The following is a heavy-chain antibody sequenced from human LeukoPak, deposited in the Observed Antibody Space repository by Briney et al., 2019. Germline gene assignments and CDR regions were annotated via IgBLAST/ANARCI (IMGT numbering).Heavy chain of an antibody. CDR1: GGSLSDHY. CDR3: ARHKRSIKGIPVNGGDAFHI. CDR2: VNDSGST. J-gene: IGHJ3*02. D-gene: IGHD3-16*01. Sequence: SETLSLTCDVNGGSLSDHYWSWIRQSPGKGLEWIGEVNDSGSTNYNPSLMGRFTISIDTSQNQFSLKVNSFTAADTATYYCARHKRSIKGIPVNGGDAFHIWGRGTLVIVSS. V-gene: IGHV4-34*01.